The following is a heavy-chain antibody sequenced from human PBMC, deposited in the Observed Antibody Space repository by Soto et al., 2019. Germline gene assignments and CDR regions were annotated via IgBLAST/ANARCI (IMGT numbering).Heavy chain of an antibody. D-gene: IGHD2-8*01. J-gene: IGHJ6*02. CDR2: IGVYNGNT. Sequence: QVQLVQSGAEVKKPGASVKVSCKASGYTFSNYGLTWVRQAPGQGLEWMGWIGVYNGNTDYAQKVKGRVTLTTDTSTSTAYMELRSLRSDDTAVYYCARVRCFNGLCHTADYGMDVWGQGTTVTVSS. CDR1: GYTFSNYG. V-gene: IGHV1-18*01. CDR3: ARVRCFNGLCHTADYGMDV.